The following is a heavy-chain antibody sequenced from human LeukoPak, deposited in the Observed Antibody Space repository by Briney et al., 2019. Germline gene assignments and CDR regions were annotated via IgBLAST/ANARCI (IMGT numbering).Heavy chain of an antibody. CDR3: AKDLGGYYLDAFDI. CDR2: IYSGGST. V-gene: IGHV3-53*01. D-gene: IGHD3-22*01. Sequence: PGGSLRLSCAASGFTVSSNYMSWVRQAPGKGLEWVSVIYSGGSTYYADSVKGRFTISRDNSKNTLYLQMSSLRAEDTAVYYCAKDLGGYYLDAFDIWGQGTMVTVSS. CDR1: GFTVSSNY. J-gene: IGHJ3*02.